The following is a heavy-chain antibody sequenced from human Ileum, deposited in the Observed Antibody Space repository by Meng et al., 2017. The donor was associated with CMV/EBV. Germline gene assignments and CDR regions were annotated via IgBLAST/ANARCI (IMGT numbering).Heavy chain of an antibody. CDR1: GFTFSSYW. V-gene: IGHV3-74*01. CDR3: ARTNNADY. Sequence: EVQLVESGGGLVKPGGSLRLSCAASGFTFSSYWMHWVRQAPGKGLVWVSRIDTDGSETKYADSVNGRFTISRDNAKNTLYLQMNSVRVDDTAMYYCARTNNADYWGQGTLVTVSS. J-gene: IGHJ4*02. D-gene: IGHD1-14*01. CDR2: IDTDGSET.